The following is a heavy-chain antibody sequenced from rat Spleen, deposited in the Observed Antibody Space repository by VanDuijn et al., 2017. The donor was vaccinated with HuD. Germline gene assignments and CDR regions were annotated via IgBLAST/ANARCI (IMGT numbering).Heavy chain of an antibody. CDR3: TRDHYGDYYFDY. CDR2: MKYDGDT. V-gene: IGHV2S30*01. CDR1: GFSLMDYS. J-gene: IGHJ2*01. D-gene: IGHD1-11*01. Sequence: QVQLKESGPGLVQPSQTLSLTCTVSGFSLMDYSVHWVRQPPGKGLEWMGRMKYDGDTYYNSAIKSRLSISRDTSKSQVFLKMNSLQTEDTAIYYCTRDHYGDYYFDYWGQGVMVTVSS.